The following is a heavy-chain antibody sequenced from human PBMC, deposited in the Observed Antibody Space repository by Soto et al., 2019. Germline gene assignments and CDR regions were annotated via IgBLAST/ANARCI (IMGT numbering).Heavy chain of an antibody. CDR3: ARGRGRYDSSGYCDY. D-gene: IGHD3-22*01. J-gene: IGHJ4*02. CDR1: GGSFSGYY. CDR2: INHSGST. Sequence: SETLSLTCAVYGGSFSGYYWSWIRQPPGKGLEWIGEINHSGSTNYNPSLKSRVTISVDTSKNQFSLKLSSVTAADTAVYYCARGRGRYDSSGYCDYWGQGTLVTVSS. V-gene: IGHV4-34*01.